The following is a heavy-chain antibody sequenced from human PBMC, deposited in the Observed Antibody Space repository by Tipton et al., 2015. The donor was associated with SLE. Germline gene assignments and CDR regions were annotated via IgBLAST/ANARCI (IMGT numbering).Heavy chain of an antibody. CDR3: ARGTYGEIYFQH. Sequence: TLSLTCAVYGGSFSGYYWSWIRQPPGKGLEWIGEISHTGSTNYNPSLKSRVAMSVDTSKNQFSLTLRSVTAADTAVYFCARGTYGEIYFQHWGQGTLVTVSS. D-gene: IGHD4-17*01. V-gene: IGHV4-34*01. CDR2: ISHTGST. J-gene: IGHJ1*01. CDR1: GGSFSGYY.